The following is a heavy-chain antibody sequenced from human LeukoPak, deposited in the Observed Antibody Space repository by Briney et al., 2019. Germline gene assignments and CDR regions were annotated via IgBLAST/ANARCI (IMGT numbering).Heavy chain of an antibody. CDR1: GFTFSSCA. J-gene: IGHJ4*02. V-gene: IGHV3-23*01. D-gene: IGHD3-3*01. CDR2: ISGSGGST. CDR3: AKDPPHGWLLFYFDY. Sequence: GGSLRLSCAASGFTFSSCAMSWVRQAPGKGLEWVSAISGSGGSTYYADSVKGRFTISRDNSKNTLYLQMNSLRAEDTAVYYCAKDPPHGWLLFYFDYWGQGTLVTVSS.